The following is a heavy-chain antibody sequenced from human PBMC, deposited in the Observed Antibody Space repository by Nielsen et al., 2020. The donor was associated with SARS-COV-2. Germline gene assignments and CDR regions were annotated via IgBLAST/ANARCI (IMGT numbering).Heavy chain of an antibody. J-gene: IGHJ6*02. CDR3: ARVLVEYYYGMDV. Sequence: GGSLRLSCAASGFSFSSYAFDWVRQAPGKGLEWVSFISFDGSNEHYAASAKGRFTISRDSSNSTLYLQMNSLRAEDTAVYYCARVLVEYYYGMDVWGQGTTVTVSS. D-gene: IGHD3-9*01. V-gene: IGHV3-30*04. CDR2: ISFDGSNE. CDR1: GFSFSSYA.